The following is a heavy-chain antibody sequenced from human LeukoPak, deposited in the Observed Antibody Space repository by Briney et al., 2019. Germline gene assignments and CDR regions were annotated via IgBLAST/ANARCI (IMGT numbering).Heavy chain of an antibody. CDR1: GGSISSYD. V-gene: IGHV4-4*09. CDR2: IYICGST. CDR3: ARGAVYSSGWFPYYYYYYMDV. D-gene: IGHD6-19*01. Sequence: SETLSLTCTVSGGSISSYDWSWIWQPPATGQERIGYIYICGSTSYNHTLKSRVTISVNPSKNQFALELSSVTAADTAVYHCARGAVYSSGWFPYYYYYYMDVWGKGTTGTVSS. J-gene: IGHJ6*03.